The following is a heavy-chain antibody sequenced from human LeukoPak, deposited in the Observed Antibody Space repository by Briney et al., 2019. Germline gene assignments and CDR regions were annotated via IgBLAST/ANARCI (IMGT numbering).Heavy chain of an antibody. V-gene: IGHV1-18*01. Sequence: ASVKVSCKASGYTFTSYGISWVRQAPGQGLEWMGWISAYNGNTNYAQKLQGRVTMTTDTSTSTAYMELRSLRSDDTAVYYCARDVLRFLEWLLDAMDYWGQGTLVTVSS. D-gene: IGHD3-3*01. J-gene: IGHJ4*02. CDR1: GYTFTSYG. CDR2: ISAYNGNT. CDR3: ARDVLRFLEWLLDAMDY.